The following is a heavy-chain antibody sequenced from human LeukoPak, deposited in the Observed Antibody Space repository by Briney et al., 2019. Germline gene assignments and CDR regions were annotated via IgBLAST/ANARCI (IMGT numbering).Heavy chain of an antibody. V-gene: IGHV4-34*01. CDR2: INHSGST. Sequence: SETLSLTCAVYGGSFSGYYWSWIRQPPGKGLEWIGEINHSGSTNYNPSLKSRVTISVDTSENQFSLKLSSVTAADTAVYYCARARLEAMVNPWGQGTLVTVSS. J-gene: IGHJ4*02. CDR3: ARARLEAMVNP. CDR1: GGSFSGYY. D-gene: IGHD5-18*01.